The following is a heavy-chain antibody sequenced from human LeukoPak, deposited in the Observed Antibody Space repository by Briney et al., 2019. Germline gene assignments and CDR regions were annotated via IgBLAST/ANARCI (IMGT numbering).Heavy chain of an antibody. CDR2: INPHTGAA. V-gene: IGHV1-2*02. CDR3: ARGKSGYSP. CDR1: GYTFTENY. J-gene: IGHJ4*02. Sequence: GASVKVSCKISGYTFTENYIHWVRQVPGQGLEWMGLINPHTGAANYTQKFQGRVTMTRDTSISTAYMHLSRLKSDDTAVYYCARGKSGYSPWGQGTPVTVSS. D-gene: IGHD3-22*01.